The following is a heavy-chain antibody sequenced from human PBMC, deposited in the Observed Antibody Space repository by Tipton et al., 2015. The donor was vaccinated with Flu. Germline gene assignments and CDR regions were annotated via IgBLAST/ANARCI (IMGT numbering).Heavy chain of an antibody. J-gene: IGHJ4*02. CDR2: IYYSGST. Sequence: TLSLTCTVSGGSISSYYWSWIRQPPGKGLEWIGYIYYSGSTNYNPSLKSRVTISVDTSKNQFSLKLSSVTAADTAVYYCARVNYDLLTGRDYWGRGTLVSVSS. V-gene: IGHV4-59*08. CDR1: GGSISSYY. CDR3: ARVNYDLLTGRDY. D-gene: IGHD3-9*01.